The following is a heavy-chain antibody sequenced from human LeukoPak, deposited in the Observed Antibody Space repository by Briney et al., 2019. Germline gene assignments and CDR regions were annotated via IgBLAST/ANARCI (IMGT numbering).Heavy chain of an antibody. CDR1: GYTFTGYY. J-gene: IGHJ4*02. D-gene: IGHD5-24*01. V-gene: IGHV1-69*04. Sequence: SVKVSCKASGYTFTGYYMHWVRQAPGQGLEWMGRIAPILGITNFAQKFRGRVTITADKSTSTAYMELSSLRSEDTAVYYCARGARGGYNYDLDYWGQGTLVTVSS. CDR3: ARGARGGYNYDLDY. CDR2: IAPILGIT.